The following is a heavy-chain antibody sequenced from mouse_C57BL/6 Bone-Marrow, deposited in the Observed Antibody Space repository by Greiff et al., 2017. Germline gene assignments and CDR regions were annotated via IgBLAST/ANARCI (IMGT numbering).Heavy chain of an antibody. J-gene: IGHJ2*01. D-gene: IGHD2-4*01. V-gene: IGHV1-4*01. Sequence: VHLVESGAELARPGASVKMSCKASGYTFTSYTMHWVKQRPGQGLEWIGYINPSSGYTKYNQKFKDKATLTADKSSSTAYMQLSSLTSEDSAVYYCARGRLRRVFDYWGQGTTLTVSS. CDR3: ARGRLRRVFDY. CDR1: GYTFTSYT. CDR2: INPSSGYT.